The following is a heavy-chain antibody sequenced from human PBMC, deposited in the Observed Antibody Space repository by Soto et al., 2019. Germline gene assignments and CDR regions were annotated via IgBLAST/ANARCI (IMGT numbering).Heavy chain of an antibody. V-gene: IGHV4-61*01. D-gene: IGHD3-3*01. J-gene: IGHJ6*02. Sequence: SETLSLTCTVSGGSVSSGSYYWSWIRQPPGKGLEWIGYIYYSGSTNYNHSLKNRVTISVDTSKNQFSMKLSSVTAADTAVYYCARDLANYDFWSGYYTDYYYYGMDVWGQGTTVTVSS. CDR1: GGSVSSGSYY. CDR2: IYYSGST. CDR3: ARDLANYDFWSGYYTDYYYYGMDV.